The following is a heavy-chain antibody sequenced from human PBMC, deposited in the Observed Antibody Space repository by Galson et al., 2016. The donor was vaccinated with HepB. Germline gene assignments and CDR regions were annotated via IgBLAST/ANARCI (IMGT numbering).Heavy chain of an antibody. J-gene: IGHJ4*02. V-gene: IGHV3-48*01. CDR2: ISGSGTTI. CDR3: AKYEGHPVSSYYFDY. D-gene: IGHD2/OR15-2a*01. CDR1: GFTFISYN. Sequence: SLRLSCAASGFTFISYNMNWVRQAPGKGLEWVSYISGSGTTIYYAASVKGRFTISRDNAKNLLSLQMNNLRAEDTAVYFCAKYEGHPVSSYYFDYWGQGTLVTVSS.